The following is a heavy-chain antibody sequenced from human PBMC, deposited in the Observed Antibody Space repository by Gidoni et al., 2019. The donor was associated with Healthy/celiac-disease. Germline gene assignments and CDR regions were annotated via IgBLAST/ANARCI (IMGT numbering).Heavy chain of an antibody. CDR2: INDGNGNT. J-gene: IGHJ4*02. Sequence: QVQLVQSGAEVKKPGASVKVSCKAYGYTFTSYAMHWVRQAPGQRLEWMGWINDGNGNTKYSQKFQGRVTITRDTSASTAYMELSSLRSEDTAVYYCARGEWELDFDYWGQGTLVTVSS. CDR3: ARGEWELDFDY. D-gene: IGHD1-26*01. CDR1: GYTFTSYA. V-gene: IGHV1-3*01.